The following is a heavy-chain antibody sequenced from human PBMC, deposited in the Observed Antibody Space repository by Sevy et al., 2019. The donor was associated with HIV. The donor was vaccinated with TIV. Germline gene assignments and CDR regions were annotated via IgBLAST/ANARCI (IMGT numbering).Heavy chain of an antibody. CDR3: ARDLSPVTNAFDI. V-gene: IGHV1-18*01. D-gene: IGHD4-17*01. Sequence: ASVKVSCKASGYTFTSYGISWVRQAPGQGLEWMGGISAYNGNTNYAQKLQGRVTMTTDTSTSTADMELRSLRSDDTAVYYCARDLSPVTNAFDIWGQGTMVTVSS. CDR2: ISAYNGNT. CDR1: GYTFTSYG. J-gene: IGHJ3*02.